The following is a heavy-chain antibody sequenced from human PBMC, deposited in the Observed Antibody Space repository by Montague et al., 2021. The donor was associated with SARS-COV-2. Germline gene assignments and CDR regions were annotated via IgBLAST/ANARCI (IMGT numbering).Heavy chain of an antibody. CDR1: GGSISSGSYY. J-gene: IGHJ6*02. CDR3: GWDYGDYSYYYGLDV. D-gene: IGHD4-17*01. CDR2: IYSSGST. V-gene: IGHV4-61*02. Sequence: TLSLTCTVSGGSISSGSYYWSWIRQPAGKGLEWIGRIYSSGSTNYNPSLKSRVTMSVDTSKNKFSLKVSSVTAADTAVYYCGWDYGDYSYYYGLDVWGQGTPVTVSS.